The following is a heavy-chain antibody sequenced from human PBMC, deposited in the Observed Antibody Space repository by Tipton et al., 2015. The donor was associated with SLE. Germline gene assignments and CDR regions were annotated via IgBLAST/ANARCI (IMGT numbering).Heavy chain of an antibody. CDR1: GFTVSSNY. CDR3: AKHAPSYYYYMDV. CDR2: IYSGGST. Sequence: SLRLSCAASGFTVSSNYMSWVRQAPGKGLEWVSVIYSGGSTYYADSVKGRFTISRDNSKNTLYLQMNSLRAEDTAVYYCAKHAPSYYYYMDVWGKGTTVTVSS. V-gene: IGHV3-53*01. J-gene: IGHJ6*03.